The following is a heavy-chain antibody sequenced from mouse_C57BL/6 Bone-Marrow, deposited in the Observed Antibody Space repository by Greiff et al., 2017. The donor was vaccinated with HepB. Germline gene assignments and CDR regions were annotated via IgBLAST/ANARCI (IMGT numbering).Heavy chain of an antibody. CDR1: GYTFTDHT. CDR2: IYPRDGST. Sequence: VQLQQPGAELVKPGASVKMSCKASGYTFTDHTIHWMKQRPEQGLEWIGYIYPRDGSTKYNEKFKGKATLTADKSSSTAYMQLNSLTSEDSAVYFCAREPYYYAMDYWGQGTSVTVSS. D-gene: IGHD6-1*01. V-gene: IGHV1-78*01. J-gene: IGHJ4*01. CDR3: AREPYYYAMDY.